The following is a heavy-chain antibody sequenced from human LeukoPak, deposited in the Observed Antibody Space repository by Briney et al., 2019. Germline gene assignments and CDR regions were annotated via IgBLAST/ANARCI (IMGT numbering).Heavy chain of an antibody. Sequence: SETLSLTCAVYGGSFSGYYWSWIRQPPGKGLEWIGEINHSGSTNYNPSLKSRVTISVDTSKNQFSLKLSSVTAADTAVYCCARGGITIFGVVTRPFDYWGQGTLVTVSS. V-gene: IGHV4-34*01. CDR3: ARGGITIFGVVTRPFDY. D-gene: IGHD3-3*01. CDR2: INHSGST. CDR1: GGSFSGYY. J-gene: IGHJ4*02.